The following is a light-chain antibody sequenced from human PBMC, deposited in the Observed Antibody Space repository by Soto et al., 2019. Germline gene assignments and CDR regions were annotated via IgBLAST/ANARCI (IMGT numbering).Light chain of an antibody. V-gene: IGLV2-23*02. CDR2: EVN. CDR3: CSFAGTLYV. Sequence: QSALTQPASLSGSPGQSITISCTGSSSDVGRYHLVSWYQQHPGRSPKVIIYEVNERPSGVSDRFSGSKSGNTASLTISGLQAEDEADYFCCSFAGTLYVFGSGTKVTVL. J-gene: IGLJ1*01. CDR1: SSDVGRYHL.